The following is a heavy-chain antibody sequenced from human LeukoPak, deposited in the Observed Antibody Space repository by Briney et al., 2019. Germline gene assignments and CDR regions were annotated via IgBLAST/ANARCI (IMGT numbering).Heavy chain of an antibody. D-gene: IGHD1-7*01. V-gene: IGHV3-21*01. CDR1: GFTFSSYS. CDR3: ARLRELTQAFDI. Sequence: GGSLRLSCAASGFTFSSYSMNWVRQAPGKGLEWVSSISSSSSYIYYADSVKGRFTISRDNAKNSLYLQVNSLRAEDTAVYYCARLRELTQAFDIWGQGTMVTVSS. J-gene: IGHJ3*02. CDR2: ISSSSSYI.